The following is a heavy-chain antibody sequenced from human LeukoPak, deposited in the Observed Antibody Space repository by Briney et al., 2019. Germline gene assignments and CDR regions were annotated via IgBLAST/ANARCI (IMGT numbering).Heavy chain of an antibody. CDR3: ARMKVDVAAAGSYWYFDL. V-gene: IGHV4-4*07. CDR2: IYTSGST. Sequence: SETLSLTCTVSGGSISSYYWSWIRQPAGKGLEWIGRIYTSGSTNYNPSLKSRVTMSVDPSKNQFSLKLSSVTAADTAVYSCARMKVDVAAAGSYWYFDLWGRGTLVTVSS. CDR1: GGSISSYY. J-gene: IGHJ2*01. D-gene: IGHD6-13*01.